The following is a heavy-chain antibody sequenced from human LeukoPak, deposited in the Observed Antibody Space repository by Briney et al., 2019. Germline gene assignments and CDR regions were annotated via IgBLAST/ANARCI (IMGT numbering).Heavy chain of an antibody. CDR3: AKDQYYYDSSGYYYHDY. J-gene: IGHJ4*02. Sequence: PGGSLRLSCAASGFTFSSYGMHWVRQAPGKGLEWVAFIRYDGSNKYYADSVKGRFTISRDNSKNTLYLQMNSLRAEDMAVYYCAKDQYYYDSSGYYYHDYWGQGTLVTVSS. D-gene: IGHD3-22*01. CDR1: GFTFSSYG. CDR2: IRYDGSNK. V-gene: IGHV3-30*02.